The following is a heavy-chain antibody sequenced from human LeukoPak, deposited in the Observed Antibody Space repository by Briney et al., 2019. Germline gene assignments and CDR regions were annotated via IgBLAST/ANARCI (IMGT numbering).Heavy chain of an antibody. CDR1: GFTFSSYG. V-gene: IGHV3-48*03. D-gene: IGHD2-21*02. CDR3: SRDRGGGDIYFDY. J-gene: IGHJ4*02. Sequence: GGSLRLSCAASGFTFSSYGMNWGRQAPGKGPEWISYISRSGATIYYADSVKGRFTISRDNAKNSLYLQMSSLGAEDTAIYYCSRDRGGGDIYFDYWGQGTLVTVSS. CDR2: ISRSGATI.